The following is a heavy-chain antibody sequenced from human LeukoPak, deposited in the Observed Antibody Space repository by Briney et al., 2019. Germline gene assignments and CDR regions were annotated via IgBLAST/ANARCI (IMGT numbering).Heavy chain of an antibody. J-gene: IGHJ3*02. D-gene: IGHD5-18*01. Sequence: PGRSLRLSCAASGFNFNDYAMHWVRQAPGKGLEWVSSISWGGVNKGYADSVKGRFTISRDNAKNSLYLQMNSLRAEDTAVYYCAREGSTAMVIAFDIWGQGTMVTVSS. V-gene: IGHV3-9*01. CDR3: AREGSTAMVIAFDI. CDR2: ISWGGVNK. CDR1: GFNFNDYA.